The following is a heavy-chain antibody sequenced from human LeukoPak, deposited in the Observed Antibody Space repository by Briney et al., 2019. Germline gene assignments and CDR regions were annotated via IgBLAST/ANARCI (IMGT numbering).Heavy chain of an antibody. D-gene: IGHD3-16*01. CDR1: GITFSSYS. CDR3: ARGGLSIMGY. CDR2: ISSSGSTK. V-gene: IGHV3-48*01. Sequence: GGSLRLSCGASGITFSSYSMNWVHQAPGKGREWVSYISSSGSTKYYADSVKGRFTISRDNAWNSLYLQMNSLRAEDTAVYFCARGGLSIMGYWGQGTLVTVSS. J-gene: IGHJ4*02.